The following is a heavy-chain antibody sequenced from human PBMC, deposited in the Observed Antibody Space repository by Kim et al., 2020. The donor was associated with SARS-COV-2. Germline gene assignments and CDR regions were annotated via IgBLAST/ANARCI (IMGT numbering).Heavy chain of an antibody. Sequence: SETLSLTCAVYGGSFSGYYWSWIRQPPGKGLEWIGEINHSGSTNYNPSLKSRVTISVDTSKNQFSLKLSSVTAADTAVYYCARGRPPTMTRWGQGTLVTVSS. CDR3: ARGRPPTMTR. D-gene: IGHD3-22*01. J-gene: IGHJ4*02. CDR1: GGSFSGYY. V-gene: IGHV4-34*01. CDR2: INHSGST.